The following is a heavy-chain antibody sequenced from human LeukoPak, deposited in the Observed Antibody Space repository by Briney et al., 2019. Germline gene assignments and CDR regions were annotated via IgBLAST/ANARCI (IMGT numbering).Heavy chain of an antibody. V-gene: IGHV1-46*01. CDR1: GYTFTSYY. D-gene: IGHD2-2*01. CDR2: INPSGGST. Sequence: ASVKVSCKASGYTFTSYYMHWVRQAPGQGLEWMGIINPSGGSTSYAQKFQGRVTMTRDTSTSTVYMELSSLRSEDTAVYYCARDGDIVVVPAAHPGGWFDPWGQGTLVTVSS. CDR3: ARDGDIVVVPAAHPGGWFDP. J-gene: IGHJ5*02.